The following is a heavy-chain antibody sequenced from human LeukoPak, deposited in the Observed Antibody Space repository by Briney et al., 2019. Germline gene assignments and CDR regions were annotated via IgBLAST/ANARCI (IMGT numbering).Heavy chain of an antibody. D-gene: IGHD3-16*02. CDR1: GGSISSYY. CDR2: IYYSGST. Sequence: ASETLSLTCTVSGGSISSYYWSWIRQPPGKGLEWIGYIYYSGSTNYNPSLKSRVTISVDTSKNQFSLKLSSVTAADTAVYYCARDPSYDYVWGSYLAPAYYFDYWGQGTLVTVSS. J-gene: IGHJ4*02. CDR3: ARDPSYDYVWGSYLAPAYYFDY. V-gene: IGHV4-59*01.